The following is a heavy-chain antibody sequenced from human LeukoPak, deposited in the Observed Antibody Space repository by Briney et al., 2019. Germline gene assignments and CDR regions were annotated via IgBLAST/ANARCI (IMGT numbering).Heavy chain of an antibody. Sequence: GSLRLSCAASGFTFSSYAMSWVRQAPGKGLEWVSAISGSGGSTYYADSVKGRFTISRDNSKNTLYLQMNSLRVEDTAVYYCAKTPRATVTTNYWGQGTLVTASS. CDR3: AKTPRATVTTNY. D-gene: IGHD4-17*01. CDR1: GFTFSSYA. V-gene: IGHV3-23*01. J-gene: IGHJ4*02. CDR2: ISGSGGST.